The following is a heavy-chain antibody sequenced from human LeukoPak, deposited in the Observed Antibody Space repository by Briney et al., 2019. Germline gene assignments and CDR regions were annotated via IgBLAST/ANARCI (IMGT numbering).Heavy chain of an antibody. CDR1: GFTFSSYA. Sequence: GGSLRLSCAASGFTFSSYAMTWVRQAPGKGLEGVSVISGSGGSTYYADSVKGRFTISRDNSKNTLYLQMNSLRAEDTAVYYCARLWFGELAFDYWGQGTLVTVSS. CDR3: ARLWFGELAFDY. D-gene: IGHD3-10*01. J-gene: IGHJ4*02. CDR2: ISGSGGST. V-gene: IGHV3-23*01.